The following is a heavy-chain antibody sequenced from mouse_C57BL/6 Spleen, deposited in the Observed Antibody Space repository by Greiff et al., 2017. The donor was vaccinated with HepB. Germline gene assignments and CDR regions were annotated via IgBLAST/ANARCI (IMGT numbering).Heavy chain of an antibody. CDR3: ANYGSSSWFAY. J-gene: IGHJ3*01. D-gene: IGHD1-1*01. Sequence: EVQLQESGGDLVKPGGSLKLSCAASGFTFSSYGMSWVRQTPDKRLEWVATISSGGSYTYYPDSVKGRFTISRDNAKNTLYLQMSSLKSEDTAMYYCANYGSSSWFAYWGQGTLVTVSA. V-gene: IGHV5-6*01. CDR2: ISSGGSYT. CDR1: GFTFSSYG.